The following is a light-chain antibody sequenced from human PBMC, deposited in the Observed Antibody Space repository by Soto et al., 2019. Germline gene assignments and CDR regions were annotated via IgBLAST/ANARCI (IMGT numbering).Light chain of an antibody. Sequence: QPVLTQPPSASGSPGQSVTISCTGTSGDVGAYNYVSWFQQHPGKAPKFMIYEVSKRPSGVPDRFSGSKSGNTASLTVSGLQAEDEADYYCSSYARGNNVVFGGGTKLTVL. CDR3: SSYARGNNVV. J-gene: IGLJ2*01. CDR2: EVS. CDR1: SGDVGAYNY. V-gene: IGLV2-8*01.